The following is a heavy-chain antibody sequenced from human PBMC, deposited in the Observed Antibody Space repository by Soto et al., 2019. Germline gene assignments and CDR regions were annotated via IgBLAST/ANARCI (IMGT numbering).Heavy chain of an antibody. CDR3: ARSHYDYVWGSSPSFDY. CDR1: GGSISSSSYY. Sequence: PSETLSLTCTVSGGSISSSSYYWGWIRQPPGKGLEWIGSIYYSGSTYYNPSLKSRVTISVDTSKNQFSLKLSSVTAADTAVYYCARSHYDYVWGSSPSFDYWGQGTLVTVSS. CDR2: IYYSGST. V-gene: IGHV4-39*01. D-gene: IGHD3-16*01. J-gene: IGHJ4*02.